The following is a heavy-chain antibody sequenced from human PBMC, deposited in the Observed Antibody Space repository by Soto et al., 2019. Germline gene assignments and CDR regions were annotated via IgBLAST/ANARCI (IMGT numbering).Heavy chain of an antibody. CDR2: LIPIFGTA. D-gene: IGHD3-16*01. Sequence: QVQLVQSGAEVKKPGSSVKVSCKASGGTFSSYAISWVRQAPGQGLEWMGGLIPIFGTANYAQKFQGRVTITADKSTSTAYMELSSLRSEDTAVYYCARGTNDYVWGSYSRRGGSSYGMDVCGQGTTVTVSS. CDR3: ARGTNDYVWGSYSRRGGSSYGMDV. CDR1: GGTFSSYA. J-gene: IGHJ6*02. V-gene: IGHV1-69*06.